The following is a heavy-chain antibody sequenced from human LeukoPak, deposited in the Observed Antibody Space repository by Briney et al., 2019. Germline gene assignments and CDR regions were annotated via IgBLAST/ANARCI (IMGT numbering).Heavy chain of an antibody. J-gene: IGHJ3*02. Sequence: PSETLSLTCAVYGGSFSGYYWSWIRQPPGKGLEWIGEINHSGSTNYNPSLKSRVTISVDTSKNQFSLKLSSGTAADTAVYYCAREDGTSMDNAFDIWGQGTMVTVSS. CDR3: AREDGTSMDNAFDI. V-gene: IGHV4-34*01. D-gene: IGHD5-18*01. CDR1: GGSFSGYY. CDR2: INHSGST.